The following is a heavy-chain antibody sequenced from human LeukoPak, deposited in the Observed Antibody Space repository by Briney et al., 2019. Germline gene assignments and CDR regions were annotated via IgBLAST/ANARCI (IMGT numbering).Heavy chain of an antibody. J-gene: IGHJ4*02. Sequence: GGSLRLSCAASGFTFSSYGMHWVRQAPGKGLEWVAVISYDGSNKYYADSVKGRFTISRDNSKSTLYLQMNSLRAEDTAVYYCAKDGGSGWDFDYWGQGTLVTVSS. CDR1: GFTFSSYG. CDR3: AKDGGSGWDFDY. D-gene: IGHD6-19*01. CDR2: ISYDGSNK. V-gene: IGHV3-30*18.